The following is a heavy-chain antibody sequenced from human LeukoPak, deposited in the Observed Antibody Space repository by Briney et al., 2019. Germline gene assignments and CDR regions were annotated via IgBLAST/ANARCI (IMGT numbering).Heavy chain of an antibody. CDR1: GGSISSGSYY. V-gene: IGHV4-61*02. CDR3: ARDMDAYYGSGSYYILDP. D-gene: IGHD3-10*01. Sequence: SETLSLTCTVSGGSISSGSYYWSWIRQPAGKGLEWIGRIYTSGSTDYNPSLKSRVTISVDTSKNQFSLKLSSVTAADTAVHYCARDMDAYYGSGSYYILDPWGQGTLVTVSS. J-gene: IGHJ5*02. CDR2: IYTSGST.